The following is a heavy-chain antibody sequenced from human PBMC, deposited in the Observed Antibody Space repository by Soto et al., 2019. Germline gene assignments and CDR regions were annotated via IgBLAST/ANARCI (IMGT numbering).Heavy chain of an antibody. D-gene: IGHD3-10*01. Sequence: QVQLVQSGAEVKRPGSSVKVSCKASGDTFNFYSINWVRQAPGLGLELMGRVNPIVSMTNYAQKFQCRVRMPAHKSTSTAYIELSSLRSEDTAIYYGASSYGSGYRAFDYWGQGDLVTVSS. CDR1: GDTFNFYS. J-gene: IGHJ4*02. V-gene: IGHV1-69*02. CDR3: ASSYGSGYRAFDY. CDR2: VNPIVSMT.